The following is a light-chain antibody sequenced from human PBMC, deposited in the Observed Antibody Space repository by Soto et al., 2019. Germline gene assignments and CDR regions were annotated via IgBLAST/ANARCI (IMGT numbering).Light chain of an antibody. Sequence: ALTQPPSASGSPGQSVTISCTGTSSDVGGYNYVSWYQQHPGKAPKLMIYEVSKRPSGVPDRFSGSKSGNTASLTVSGVQAEDEADYYCSSYAGSNNSLYVFGTGTKVTVL. CDR2: EVS. J-gene: IGLJ1*01. CDR3: SSYAGSNNSLYV. CDR1: SSDVGGYNY. V-gene: IGLV2-8*01.